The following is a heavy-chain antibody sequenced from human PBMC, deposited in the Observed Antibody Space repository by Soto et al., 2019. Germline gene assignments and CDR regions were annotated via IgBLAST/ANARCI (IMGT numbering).Heavy chain of an antibody. D-gene: IGHD3-16*02. V-gene: IGHV3-15*01. CDR3: QTYDYISGTYRYRWAY. J-gene: IGHJ4*02. CDR1: GFSFSESW. Sequence: PGGSLRFSCLTSGFSFSESWMSWVRQAPGEGLEWVARILSKRDGGRTDYAPPVKDRFLISRDDSKDTMYLEMNSLKIEDTAVYYCQTYDYISGTYRYRWAYWGQGTRVTVSS. CDR2: ILSKRDGGRT.